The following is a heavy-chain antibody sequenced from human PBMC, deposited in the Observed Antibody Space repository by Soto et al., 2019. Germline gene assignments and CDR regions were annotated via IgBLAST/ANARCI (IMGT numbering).Heavy chain of an antibody. CDR1: GYTFTNYA. CDR3: ASGVVFGYGMDA. D-gene: IGHD3-10*01. Sequence: QVHLVQSGAEVKKPGASVKVSCKASGYTFTNYAVHWVRQAPGQRPEWTGWVNAGNGDTRYSQTCQGRVTITRDTSATTAYMELSSLRSDDTAVYYSASGVVFGYGMDAWGQGTTVTVSS. V-gene: IGHV1-3*01. J-gene: IGHJ6*02. CDR2: VNAGNGDT.